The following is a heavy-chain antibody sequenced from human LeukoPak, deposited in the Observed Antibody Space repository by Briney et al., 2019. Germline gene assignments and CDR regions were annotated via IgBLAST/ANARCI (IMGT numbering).Heavy chain of an antibody. Sequence: GGSLRLSCAASGFTFSSYWMHWVRQAPGKGLVWVSRMYSDGSSTSYADSVKGRFTISRDNAKNTLYLQMNSLRAEDTAVYYCAGIVLMVYAKEDYWGQGTLVTVSS. V-gene: IGHV3-74*01. J-gene: IGHJ4*02. CDR3: AGIVLMVYAKEDY. CDR2: MYSDGSST. CDR1: GFTFSSYW. D-gene: IGHD2-8*01.